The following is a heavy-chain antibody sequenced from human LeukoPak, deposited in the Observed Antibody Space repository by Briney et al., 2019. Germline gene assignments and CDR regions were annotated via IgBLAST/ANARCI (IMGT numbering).Heavy chain of an antibody. CDR3: ARRDYYYCFDY. J-gene: IGHJ4*02. CDR1: GFTFSSSA. D-gene: IGHD3-22*01. V-gene: IGHV3-23*01. Sequence: PGGSLRLSCAASGFTFSSSAMSWVRQAPGKGLEWVSAISNNGGYTYYADSVKGRFTISRDNSKNTLYLQMNSLRAEDTAVYYCARRDYYYCFDYWGQGTLVTVSS. CDR2: ISNNGGYT.